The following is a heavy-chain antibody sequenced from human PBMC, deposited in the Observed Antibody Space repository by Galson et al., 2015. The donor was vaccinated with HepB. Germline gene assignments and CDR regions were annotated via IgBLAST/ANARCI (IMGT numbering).Heavy chain of an antibody. J-gene: IGHJ5*02. Sequence: SLRLSCAASGFTFSSFAMSWVRQAPGKGLEWVPGITNSGVSTYYADSVKGRFIISRDTSKNTLYLHMNGLRAEDTAMYFCAKSITIFGGPGANWFDPWGQGTLVTVSS. CDR3: AKSITIFGGPGANWFDP. D-gene: IGHD3-3*01. CDR1: GFTFSSFA. V-gene: IGHV3-23*01. CDR2: ITNSGVST.